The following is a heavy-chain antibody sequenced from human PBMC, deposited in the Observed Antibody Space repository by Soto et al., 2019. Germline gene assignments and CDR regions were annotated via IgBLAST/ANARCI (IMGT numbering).Heavy chain of an antibody. J-gene: IGHJ5*02. V-gene: IGHV1-8*01. Sequence: QVQLVQSGAEVKKPGASVKVSCKASGYSFSEYDINWVRQATGQVPEWMGWMNPNSGNTGYAQKFQGRVTMTRNTSINTAYMELSSLGSEDTAVYYCARENRYNWNDEGWFDPWGQGTLVTVSS. D-gene: IGHD1-20*01. CDR3: ARENRYNWNDEGWFDP. CDR1: GYSFSEYD. CDR2: MNPNSGNT.